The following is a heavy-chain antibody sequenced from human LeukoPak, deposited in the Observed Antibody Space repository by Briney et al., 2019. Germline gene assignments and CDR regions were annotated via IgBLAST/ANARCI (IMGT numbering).Heavy chain of an antibody. CDR2: IYPGDSDS. D-gene: IGHD5-18*01. J-gene: IGHJ4*02. CDR3: ARPRGYNYGSLDY. CDR1: GSIFTTYW. V-gene: IGHV5-51*01. Sequence: GASLEISCKSSGSIFTTYWIAWVRQLAGRGLKWMGIIYPGDSDSRYSPSFQGQVTISADRSISTVYLQWSSLKASDTAVYYCARPRGYNYGSLDYWGQGTLVTVSS.